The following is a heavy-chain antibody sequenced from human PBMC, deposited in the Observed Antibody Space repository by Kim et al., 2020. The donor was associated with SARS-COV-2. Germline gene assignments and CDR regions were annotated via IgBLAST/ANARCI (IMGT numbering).Heavy chain of an antibody. J-gene: IGHJ4*02. D-gene: IGHD2-21*02. CDR2: ISSSGSTI. CDR1: GFTFSSYE. V-gene: IGHV3-48*03. CDR3: ARDLGRALVVTATAFDY. Sequence: GGSLRLSCAASGFTFSSYEMNWVRQAPGKGLEWVSYISSSGSTIYYADSVKGRFTISRDNAKNSLYLQMNSLRAEDTAVYYCARDLGRALVVTATAFDYWGQGTLVTVSS.